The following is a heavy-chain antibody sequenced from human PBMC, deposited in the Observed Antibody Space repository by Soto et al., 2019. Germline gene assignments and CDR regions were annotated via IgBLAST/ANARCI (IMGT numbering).Heavy chain of an antibody. J-gene: IGHJ4*02. V-gene: IGHV1-69*01. D-gene: IGHD3-10*01. Sequence: QVPLVQSGAEVKRPGSSVKVSCKASGGTFSTYVFSWVRQAPGQGLQWMGQIIPVFGTADYAQKFQGRVTITADESTSTAYLELSSLRSEDTAVYYCARGDYYGSATSDYYFDFWGQGTLVTVSS. CDR3: ARGDYYGSATSDYYFDF. CDR2: IIPVFGTA. CDR1: GGTFSTYV.